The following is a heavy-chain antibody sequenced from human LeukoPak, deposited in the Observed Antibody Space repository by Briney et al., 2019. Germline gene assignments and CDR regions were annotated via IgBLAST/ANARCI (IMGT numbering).Heavy chain of an antibody. V-gene: IGHV3-43*01. D-gene: IGHD6-13*01. CDR3: AKDTSSSWSFDFDY. Sequence: PGGSLRLSCAASGFTFDDYTMHWVRQAPGKGLEWVSLISWDGGSTYYADSVEGRFTISRDNSKNSLYLQMNSLRTEDTALYYCAKDTSSSWSFDFDYWGQGTLVTVSS. CDR1: GFTFDDYT. J-gene: IGHJ4*02. CDR2: ISWDGGST.